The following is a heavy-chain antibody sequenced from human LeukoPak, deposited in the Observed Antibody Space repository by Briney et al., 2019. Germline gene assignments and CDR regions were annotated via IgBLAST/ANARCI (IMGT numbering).Heavy chain of an antibody. J-gene: IGHJ6*02. CDR3: AKDRWLQYRYYYYGMDV. D-gene: IGHD5-12*01. V-gene: IGHV3-20*04. Sequence: GGSLRLSCAASGLTFDDYGMSWVRQAPGKGLEWVSGINWNGGSTGYADSVKGRFTISRDNAKNSLYLQMNSLRDEDTAVYYCAKDRWLQYRYYYYGMDVWGQGTTVTVSS. CDR2: INWNGGST. CDR1: GLTFDDYG.